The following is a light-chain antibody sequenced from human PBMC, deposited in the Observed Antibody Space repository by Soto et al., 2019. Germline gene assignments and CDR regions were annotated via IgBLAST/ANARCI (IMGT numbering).Light chain of an antibody. V-gene: IGKV3-11*01. J-gene: IGKJ5*01. CDR2: EAS. Sequence: EIVLTQSPATLSLSLGERATLSCKASQSVNTYVGWYQQKPGQAPRLLISEASDRATGIPARFSGSGSGTDFTLTISSLEPEDFAVHHCQHRGTFGQGTRLEIK. CDR3: QHRGT. CDR1: QSVNTY.